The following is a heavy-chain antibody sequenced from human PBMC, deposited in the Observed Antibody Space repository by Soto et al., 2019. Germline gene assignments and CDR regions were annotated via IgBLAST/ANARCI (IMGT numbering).Heavy chain of an antibody. V-gene: IGHV3-30*18. J-gene: IGHJ3*02. CDR3: AKDRRVVGTSYDAFDI. CDR2: ISYDGSNK. D-gene: IGHD2-15*01. Sequence: QVQLVESGGGVVQPGRSLRLSCAASGFTFSSYGMHWVRQAPGKGLEWVAVISYDGSNKYYADSVKGRFTISRDNSKNTLYLQMNSLRAEDTAVYYCAKDRRVVGTSYDAFDIWGHGTMVTVSS. CDR1: GFTFSSYG.